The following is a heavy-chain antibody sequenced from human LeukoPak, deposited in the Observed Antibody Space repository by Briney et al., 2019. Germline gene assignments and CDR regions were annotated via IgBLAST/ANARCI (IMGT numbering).Heavy chain of an antibody. J-gene: IGHJ4*02. CDR2: IRSKANDYAT. Sequence: GSLXLSCAASGFTFSGSAIHWVRQASGKGLEWVGRIRSKANDYATAYAASVKGRFTISRNDSKNTAYLQMNSLKTEDTAVYYCTRPGGDCSTTSCYNWGQGTLVTVSS. V-gene: IGHV3-73*01. CDR1: GFTFSGSA. CDR3: TRPGGDCSTTSCYN. D-gene: IGHD2-2*02.